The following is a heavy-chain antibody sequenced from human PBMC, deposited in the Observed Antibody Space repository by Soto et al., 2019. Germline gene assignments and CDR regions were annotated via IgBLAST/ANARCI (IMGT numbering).Heavy chain of an antibody. CDR1: GGTFSSSA. CDR2: IVPVYGAP. D-gene: IGHD3-22*01. CDR3: GFDDTLAYYSLPHTH. V-gene: IGHV1-69*13. Sequence: SSVKVSCKASGGTFSSSASSWVRQAPGQGLEWMGVIVPVYGAPNYAQKFQARVTITADESTSTAYMELSSLRSEDTAVYYCGFDDTLAYYSLPHTHWRQGTLVTVSS. J-gene: IGHJ4*02.